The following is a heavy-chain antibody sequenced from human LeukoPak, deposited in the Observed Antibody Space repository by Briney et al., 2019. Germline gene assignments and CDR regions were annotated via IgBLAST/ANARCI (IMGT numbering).Heavy chain of an antibody. V-gene: IGHV3-30-3*01. D-gene: IGHD4-17*01. Sequence: PGGSLRLSCAASGFTFRSYAMHWVRQARGKGLEWVAVISYDGSNKYYADSVKGRFTISRDNSKNTLYLQMNTLRAEDTAVYYCARNDYGLYYFDYWGQGTLVTVSS. CDR1: GFTFRSYA. CDR2: ISYDGSNK. CDR3: ARNDYGLYYFDY. J-gene: IGHJ4*02.